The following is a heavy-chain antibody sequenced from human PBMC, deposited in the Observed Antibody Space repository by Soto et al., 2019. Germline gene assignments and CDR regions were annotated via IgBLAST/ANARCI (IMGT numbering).Heavy chain of an antibody. J-gene: IGHJ4*02. CDR1: GGSMRNYF. D-gene: IGHD6-13*01. Sequence: SETLSLTCTVSGGSMRNYFWTWIRQPPGKGLEWIGYIHYSGTTSFFPSYNPSLRSRVTISEDTSKNQFSLKLLSVTTADTAVYFCAAGEASSRNLAPYYLDFWGQGTLVSVSS. CDR2: IHYSGTT. CDR3: AAGEASSRNLAPYYLDF. V-gene: IGHV4-59*01.